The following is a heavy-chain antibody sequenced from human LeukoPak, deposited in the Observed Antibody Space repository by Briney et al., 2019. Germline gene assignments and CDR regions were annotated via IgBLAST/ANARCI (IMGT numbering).Heavy chain of an antibody. V-gene: IGHV3-48*01. D-gene: IGHD6-13*01. J-gene: IGHJ4*02. CDR3: AKGSKAAAGIFDY. CDR1: GFTFSSYS. Sequence: PGGSLRLSCAASGFTFSSYSMNWVRQAPGKGLEWVSYISSSSSPIHYADSVKGRFSISRDNAKNSLYLQMNSLRAEDTAVYYCAKGSKAAAGIFDYWGQGTLVTVSS. CDR2: ISSSSSPI.